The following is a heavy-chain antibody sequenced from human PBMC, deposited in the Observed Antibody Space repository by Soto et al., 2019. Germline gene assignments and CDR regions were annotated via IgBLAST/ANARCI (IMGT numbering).Heavy chain of an antibody. D-gene: IGHD6-13*01. Sequence: PGGSLRLSCAASGFTFSSYAMNWVRQAPGKGLEWVSSISSSSTYIYYADSVKGRFTISRDNAKNSLYLQMNSLRAEDTAVYYCAKDQALGSSWYAYYYYGMDVWGQGTTVTV. V-gene: IGHV3-21*01. CDR1: GFTFSSYA. J-gene: IGHJ6*02. CDR3: AKDQALGSSWYAYYYYGMDV. CDR2: ISSSSTYI.